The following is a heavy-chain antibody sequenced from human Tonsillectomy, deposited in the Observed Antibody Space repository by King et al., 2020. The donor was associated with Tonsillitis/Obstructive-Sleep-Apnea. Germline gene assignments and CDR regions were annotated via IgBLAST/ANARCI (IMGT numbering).Heavy chain of an antibody. CDR2: IYYSGST. V-gene: IGHV4-61*01. J-gene: IGHJ4*02. Sequence: VQLQESGPGLVKPSETLSLTCTVSGGSVSSGSYYWSWIRQPPGKGLEWIGYIYYSGSTNYNPSLKSRVTISVDTSKNQFSLKLSSVTAADTAVYYCASRVPYCSSTSCPFDYWGQGTLVTVSS. CDR1: GGSVSSGSYY. CDR3: ASRVPYCSSTSCPFDY. D-gene: IGHD2-2*01.